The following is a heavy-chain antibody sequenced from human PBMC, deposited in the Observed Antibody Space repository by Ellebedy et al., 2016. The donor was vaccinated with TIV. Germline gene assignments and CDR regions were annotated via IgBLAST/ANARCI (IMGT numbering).Heavy chain of an antibody. CDR1: GFNFGSNA. V-gene: IGHV3-23*01. J-gene: IGHJ4*02. D-gene: IGHD3-3*01. Sequence: GESLKISCAASGFNFGSNAMSWVRQTPGKGLEWVSGSGSGGGTHYADSVRGRFTISRDISKNTLHLQRNRLRAEDTAVYYCAKDLYYWSAIDYWGQGTLVTVSS. CDR3: AKDLYYWSAIDY. CDR2: SGSGGGT.